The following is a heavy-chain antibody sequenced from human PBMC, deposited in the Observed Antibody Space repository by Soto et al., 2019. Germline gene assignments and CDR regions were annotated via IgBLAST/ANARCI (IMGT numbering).Heavy chain of an antibody. CDR3: AKDLVRWQQLVLSGGNYFDY. D-gene: IGHD6-13*01. CDR2: ISSNNGST. Sequence: GGSLRLSCAASGFTFSSYSLNWVRQAPGKGLEWVSYISSNNGSTYYADSVKGRFTISRDNSKNTLYLQMNSLRAEDTAVYYCAKDLVRWQQLVLSGGNYFDYWGQGTLVTVSS. V-gene: IGHV3-23*01. CDR1: GFTFSSYS. J-gene: IGHJ4*02.